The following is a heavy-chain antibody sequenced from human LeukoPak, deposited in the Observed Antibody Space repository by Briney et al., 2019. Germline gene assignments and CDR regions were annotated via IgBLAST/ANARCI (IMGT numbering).Heavy chain of an antibody. CDR1: GGTFSGYA. CDR3: AIFQGTYGDNGNDH. V-gene: IGHV1-69*01. Sequence: ASVKVSCKASGGTFSGYAIDWVRRAPGQGLEWMGGIIAMIGTAKYAQRFQGRVTITADESTSTAYMEVSSLRSEDTAVYYCAIFQGTYGDNGNDHWGQGTLVIVSS. D-gene: IGHD4-17*01. CDR2: IIAMIGTA. J-gene: IGHJ4*02.